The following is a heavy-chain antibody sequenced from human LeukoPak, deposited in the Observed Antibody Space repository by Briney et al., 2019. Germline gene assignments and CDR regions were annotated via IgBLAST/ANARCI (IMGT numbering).Heavy chain of an antibody. CDR1: GFTFSSYA. D-gene: IGHD3-10*01. CDR3: AKVPYSDYGSGRPPFMDV. CDR2: ITYSGGTT. Sequence: GGSLRLSCAASGFTFSSYAMSWVRQAPGKGLEWVSTITYSGGTTYYADSVKGRFSISRDNSKNTLYLQMDSLRDEDTAVYYCAKVPYSDYGSGRPPFMDVWGHGTTVAISS. J-gene: IGHJ6*02. V-gene: IGHV3-23*01.